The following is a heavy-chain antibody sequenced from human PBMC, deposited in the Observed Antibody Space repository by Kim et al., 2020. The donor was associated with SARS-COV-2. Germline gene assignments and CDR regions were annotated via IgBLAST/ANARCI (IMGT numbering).Heavy chain of an antibody. V-gene: IGHV4-39*01. J-gene: IGHJ4*02. Sequence: SETLSLTCTVSGGSISSSSYYWGWIRQPPGKGLEWIGSIYYSGSTYYNPSLKSRVTISVDTSKNQFSLKLSSVTAADTAVYYCARHKTYYYDSSGYYPIKVAADFDYWGQGTLVTVSS. CDR3: ARHKTYYYDSSGYYPIKVAADFDY. CDR1: GGSISSSSYY. CDR2: IYYSGST. D-gene: IGHD3-22*01.